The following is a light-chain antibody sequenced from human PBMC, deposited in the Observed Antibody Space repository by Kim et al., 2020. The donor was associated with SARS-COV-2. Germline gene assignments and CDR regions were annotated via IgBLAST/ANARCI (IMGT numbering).Light chain of an antibody. Sequence: PGGTVTLTCASSSGAVSSDYYPNWFQQKPGQAPRALIYSTIIKRSWTPARFSGSLVGGKAALTLSGVQPEDEADYYCLVYHGGGRLFGGGTQLTVL. V-gene: IGLV7-43*01. CDR2: STI. CDR1: SGAVSSDYY. CDR3: LVYHGGGRL. J-gene: IGLJ2*01.